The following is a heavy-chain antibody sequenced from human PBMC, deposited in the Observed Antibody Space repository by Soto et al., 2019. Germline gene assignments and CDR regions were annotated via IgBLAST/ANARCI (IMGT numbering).Heavy chain of an antibody. J-gene: IGHJ4*02. D-gene: IGHD1-26*01. V-gene: IGHV3-72*01. CDR2: SRHKANSYTT. CDR1: GSTFSDHY. CDR3: SRGLSARYDGVDY. Sequence: EVQVMESGGGLVQPGGSLRLSCAASGSTFSDHYVDWVRQAPGKGLEWVGRSRHKANSYTTEYAASVKGRFTISRDDSKNSLNLQMRSLKSEDTAVYYCSRGLSARYDGVDYWGQGTLVTVSS.